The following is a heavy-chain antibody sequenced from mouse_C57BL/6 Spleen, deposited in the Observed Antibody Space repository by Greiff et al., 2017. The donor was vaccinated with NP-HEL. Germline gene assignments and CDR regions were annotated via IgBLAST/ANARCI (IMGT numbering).Heavy chain of an antibody. CDR3: AREGITTADY. V-gene: IGHV3-6*01. CDR1: GYSITSGYY. CDR2: ISYDGSN. J-gene: IGHJ2*01. D-gene: IGHD1-2*01. Sequence: EVQLQESGPGLVKPSQSLSLTCSVTGYSITSGYYWNWLRQFPGNILEWMGYISYDGSNNYNPSLKNRISITLDTSKNQFFLKLNSVTAEDTATYYSAREGITTADYWGQGTTLTVSS.